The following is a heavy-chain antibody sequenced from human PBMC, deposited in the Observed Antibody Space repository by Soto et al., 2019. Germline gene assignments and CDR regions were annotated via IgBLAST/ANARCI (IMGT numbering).Heavy chain of an antibody. V-gene: IGHV5-51*01. Sequence: GESLKISCKGSGYSFTSYWIGWVRQVPGKGLEWMGIIYPGDSDTRYSPSFQGQVTISADKSISTAYLQWSSLKASDTAMYYCARHKSGYCSGGSCPTYYYGMDVWGQGTTVTVSS. CDR1: GYSFTSYW. D-gene: IGHD2-15*01. CDR2: IYPGDSDT. CDR3: ARHKSGYCSGGSCPTYYYGMDV. J-gene: IGHJ6*02.